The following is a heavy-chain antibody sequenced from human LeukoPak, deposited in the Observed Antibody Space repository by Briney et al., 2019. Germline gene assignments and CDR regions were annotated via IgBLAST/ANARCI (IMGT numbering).Heavy chain of an antibody. CDR3: AREAYGSGSPLDY. V-gene: IGHV5-51*01. Sequence: GESLKISCKGSGYSFTSYWIGWARQQPGKGLEWMGIIYPGDSETRYSPSFQGQVTISADKSISTAYLQGSSLKASDIAMYYCAREAYGSGSPLDYWGQGTLVTVSS. J-gene: IGHJ4*02. D-gene: IGHD3-10*01. CDR1: GYSFTSYW. CDR2: IYPGDSET.